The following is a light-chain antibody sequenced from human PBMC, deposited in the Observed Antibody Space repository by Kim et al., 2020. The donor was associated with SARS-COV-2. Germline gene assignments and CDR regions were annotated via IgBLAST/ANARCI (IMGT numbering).Light chain of an antibody. J-gene: IGKJ5*01. Sequence: DIQMTQSPSSVSASIGDRVNITCRASQGISNHLAWFQQKPGKAPKSLIHAASSLQSGVPSRFSGSGSGPDFTLTISSLQPEDFATYYSQQYNAYPITFGQGTRLE. CDR1: QGISNH. V-gene: IGKV1-16*01. CDR2: AAS. CDR3: QQYNAYPIT.